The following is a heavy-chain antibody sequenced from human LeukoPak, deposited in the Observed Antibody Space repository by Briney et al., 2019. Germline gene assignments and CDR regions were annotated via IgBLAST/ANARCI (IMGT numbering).Heavy chain of an antibody. CDR3: ARLSQTPDYYTLGGYYYLGY. CDR2: MNPNTGRT. CDR1: RYTFTSYD. Sequence: ASVKVSCKASRYTFTSYDINWVREAAGHGLEWMGWMNPNTGRTGYTQKFQGRITMTRDTSINTAYMELTNLRSEDTAIYYCARLSQTPDYYTLGGYYYLGYWGQGTPVTVSS. J-gene: IGHJ4*02. V-gene: IGHV1-8*01. D-gene: IGHD3-10*01.